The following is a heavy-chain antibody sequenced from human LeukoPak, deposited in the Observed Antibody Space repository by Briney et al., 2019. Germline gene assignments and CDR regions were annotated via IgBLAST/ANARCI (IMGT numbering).Heavy chain of an antibody. J-gene: IGHJ4*02. D-gene: IGHD3-10*01. CDR3: AREGLPYYYGSGSFSSPFDY. CDR2: IIPIFGTA. CDR1: GGTFSSYA. V-gene: IGHV1-69*01. Sequence: SVKVSCKASGGTFSSYAISWVRQAPGQGLEWMGGIIPIFGTANYAQKFQGRVTITADESTSTAYMELSSLRSEDTAVYYRAREGLPYYYGSGSFSSPFDYWGQGTLVTVSS.